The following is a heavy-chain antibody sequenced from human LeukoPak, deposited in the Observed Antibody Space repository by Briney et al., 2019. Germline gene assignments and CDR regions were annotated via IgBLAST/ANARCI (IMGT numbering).Heavy chain of an antibody. CDR2: TYYRSKWSN. CDR1: GDSVSANSVG. V-gene: IGHV6-1*01. Sequence: SQTLSLTCVISGDSVSANSVGWHWIRQSPSRGLEWLGKTYYRSKWSNDYAVSVKSRITINPDTSKNQFSLQLNSVTPDDTAVYYCARSRNYAMDVWGQGTRVTVSS. CDR3: ARSRNYAMDV. J-gene: IGHJ6*02.